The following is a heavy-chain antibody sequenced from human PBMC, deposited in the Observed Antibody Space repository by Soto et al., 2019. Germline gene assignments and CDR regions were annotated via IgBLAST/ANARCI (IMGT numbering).Heavy chain of an antibody. J-gene: IGHJ5*02. CDR1: GGTFSSYA. CDR2: IIPIFGTA. Sequence: ASVTVSCKASGGTFSSYAISWVRQAPGQGLEWMGGIIPIFGTANYAQKFQGRVTITADKSTSAAYMELSSLRSEDTAVYYCATWVGVPAAMSDNWFDPWGQGTLVTVSS. D-gene: IGHD2-2*01. V-gene: IGHV1-69*06. CDR3: ATWVGVPAAMSDNWFDP.